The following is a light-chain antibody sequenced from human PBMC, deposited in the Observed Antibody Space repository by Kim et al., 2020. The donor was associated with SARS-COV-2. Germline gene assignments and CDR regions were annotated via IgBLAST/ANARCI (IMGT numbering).Light chain of an antibody. CDR1: QSISKY. CDR2: AAS. CDR3: QQSYSTPRT. V-gene: IGKV1-39*01. J-gene: IGKJ1*01. Sequence: DIQMTQSPSSLSASVGDRVTITCRASQSISKYSNWYQQKPGKAPTLLIYAASNLQSGVPSRFSGSGSGTEFTLTISSLQPEDFATYYCQQSYSTPRTFGQGTKVDIK.